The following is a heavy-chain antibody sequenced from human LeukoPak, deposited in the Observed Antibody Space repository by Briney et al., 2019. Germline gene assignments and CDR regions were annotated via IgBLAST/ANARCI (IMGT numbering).Heavy chain of an antibody. CDR1: GGSFSGYY. CDR3: AIIMITFGGVIVDDY. CDR2: INHSGST. J-gene: IGHJ4*02. Sequence: SETLSLTCAVYGGSFSGYYWSWIRQPPGKGLEWIGEINHSGSTNYNPSLKSRVTISVDTSKNQFSLKLSSVTAADTAVYYCAIIMITFGGVIVDDYWGQGTLVTVSS. D-gene: IGHD3-16*02. V-gene: IGHV4-34*01.